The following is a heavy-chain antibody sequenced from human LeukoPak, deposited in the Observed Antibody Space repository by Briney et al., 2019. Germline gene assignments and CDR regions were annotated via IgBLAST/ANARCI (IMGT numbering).Heavy chain of an antibody. D-gene: IGHD3-10*01. J-gene: IGHJ4*02. CDR1: GFTVSSNY. CDR3: ARESGNYYGSGSYYV. CDR2: IYSGGST. Sequence: GGSLRLSCAASGFTVSSNYMSWVRQARGKGLEWVSVIYSGGSTYYADSVKGRFTISRDNSKNTLYLQMNSLRAEDTAVYYCARESGNYYGSGSYYVWGQGTLVTVSS. V-gene: IGHV3-53*01.